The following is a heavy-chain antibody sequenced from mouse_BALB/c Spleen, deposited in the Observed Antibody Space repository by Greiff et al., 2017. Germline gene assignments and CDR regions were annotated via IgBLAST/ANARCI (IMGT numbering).Heavy chain of an antibody. CDR2: FYPGSGSI. CDR1: GYTFTEYI. CDR3: ARHPSSGNYGGYAMDY. V-gene: IGHV1-62-2*01. Sequence: VQLQQSGAGLVKPGASVKLSCKASGYTFTEYIIHWVKQRSGQGLEWIGWFYPGSGSIKYNEKFKDKATLTADKSSSTVYMELSRLTSEDSAVYFCARHPSSGNYGGYAMDYWGQGTSVTVSS. J-gene: IGHJ4*01. D-gene: IGHD2-1*01.